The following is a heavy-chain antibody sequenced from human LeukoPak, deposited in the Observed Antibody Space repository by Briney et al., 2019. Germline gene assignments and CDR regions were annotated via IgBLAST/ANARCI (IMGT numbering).Heavy chain of an antibody. Sequence: GGSLRLSCAASGFTFSSYWMHWLRQEPRKGLVWVSRISTDGSSRSYADSVKGRFTISRDNSKNTLYLQMNSLRAEDTAVYYCARARNAVVTAIDYWGQGTLVTVSS. CDR2: ISTDGSSR. V-gene: IGHV3-74*01. CDR3: ARARNAVVTAIDY. CDR1: GFTFSSYW. D-gene: IGHD4-23*01. J-gene: IGHJ4*01.